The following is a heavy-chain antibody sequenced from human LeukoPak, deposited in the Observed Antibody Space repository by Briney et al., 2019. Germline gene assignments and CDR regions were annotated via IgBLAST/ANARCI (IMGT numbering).Heavy chain of an antibody. CDR3: ARGGSGSYFSWLDP. J-gene: IGHJ5*02. V-gene: IGHV1-2*02. D-gene: IGHD3-10*01. Sequence: ASVKVSCKASGGTFSSYAISWVRQAPGQGRGCMGCINPNSGGTNYAQKFQGRVTMTRDTSISTAYMELSRLRSDDTAVYYCARGGSGSYFSWLDPWGQGTLVTVSS. CDR1: GGTFSSYA. CDR2: INPNSGGT.